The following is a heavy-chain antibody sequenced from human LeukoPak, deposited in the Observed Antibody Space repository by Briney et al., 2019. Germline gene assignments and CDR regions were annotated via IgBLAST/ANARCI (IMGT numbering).Heavy chain of an antibody. CDR2: TNPNSGGT. CDR3: TRGGDILLDNP. J-gene: IGHJ5*02. D-gene: IGHD2-8*01. V-gene: IGHV1-2*06. CDR1: GYTFTDSY. Sequence: VASVKVSCKASGYTFTDSYMHWVRQAPGQGLEWMGRTNPNSGGTNYAQKFQGRVTMTRDTSISTAYMELSRLRSDDTAVYYCTRGGDILLDNPWGQGTLVTVSS.